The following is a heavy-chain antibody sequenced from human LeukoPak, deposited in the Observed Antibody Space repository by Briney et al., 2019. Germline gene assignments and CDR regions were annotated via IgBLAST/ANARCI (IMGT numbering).Heavy chain of an antibody. Sequence: GRSLRPSCAASGFTFSNYWMHWVRQAPGKGLVWVSRITRDGSSTSYADSVKGRFTISRDNAKNTLYLQMNSLRAEDTAVYYCVREGSYVFDYWGQGTLVTVSS. D-gene: IGHD3-16*01. CDR1: GFTFSNYW. J-gene: IGHJ4*02. V-gene: IGHV3-74*01. CDR2: ITRDGSST. CDR3: VREGSYVFDY.